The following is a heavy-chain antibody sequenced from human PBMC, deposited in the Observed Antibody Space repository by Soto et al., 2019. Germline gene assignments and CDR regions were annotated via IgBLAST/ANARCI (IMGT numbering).Heavy chain of an antibody. CDR1: GGSISRYY. J-gene: IGHJ4*02. CDR3: ARDRYGGNSYDX. CDR2: IYYSGST. D-gene: IGHD4-4*01. V-gene: IGHV4-59*01. Sequence: PDTLCLTFTVSGGSISRYYWSWIRQPPGKGLEGIVYIYYSGSTNYNPSLKSLVTISVDTYKNQFSLELSSVTDAETDVYYCARDRYGGNSYDXWGQGTRVTVSX.